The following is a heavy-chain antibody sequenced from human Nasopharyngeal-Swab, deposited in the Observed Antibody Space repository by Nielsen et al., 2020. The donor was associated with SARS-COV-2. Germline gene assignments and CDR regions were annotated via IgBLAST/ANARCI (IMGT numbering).Heavy chain of an antibody. J-gene: IGHJ3*02. Sequence: GESMKISCAASGFTFTTYSMTWVRQAPGQRLEWVANVKQDGGEQFYLDSVKGRFTISRDNAKSSLYLQMTSLRAEDTAVYYCVRDESGAFDIWGQGTMVTVSS. D-gene: IGHD3-10*01. CDR3: VRDESGAFDI. V-gene: IGHV3-7*01. CDR1: GFTFTTYS. CDR2: VKQDGGEQ.